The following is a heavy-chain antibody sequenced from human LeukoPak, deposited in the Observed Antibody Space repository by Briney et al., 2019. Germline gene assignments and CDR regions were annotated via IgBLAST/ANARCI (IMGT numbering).Heavy chain of an antibody. Sequence: PGGSLRLSCGGSGFMFHDHGMSWVRQVAGKGLEWVSGINWDGGSTGYADSVKGRFTISRDNAKKPLYLQMNSLRAEDTALYYCAGGDRNGWYFDFWGQGTLVTVSS. D-gene: IGHD6-19*01. CDR3: AGGDRNGWYFDF. V-gene: IGHV3-20*04. CDR2: INWDGGST. J-gene: IGHJ4*02. CDR1: GFMFHDHG.